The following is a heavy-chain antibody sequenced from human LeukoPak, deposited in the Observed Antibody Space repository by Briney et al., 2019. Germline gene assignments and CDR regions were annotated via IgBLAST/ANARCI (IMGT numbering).Heavy chain of an antibody. J-gene: IGHJ4*02. Sequence: ASVKVSCKASGYTFSTYAISWVRQAPGQGLEWMGWISAYNGNTNYAQKLQGRVTMTTDTSTSTAYMELRSLRSDDTAVYYCAREWYCSGGSCYSGAPDYWGQGTLVTVSS. CDR1: GYTFSTYA. D-gene: IGHD2-15*01. CDR2: ISAYNGNT. CDR3: AREWYCSGGSCYSGAPDY. V-gene: IGHV1-18*01.